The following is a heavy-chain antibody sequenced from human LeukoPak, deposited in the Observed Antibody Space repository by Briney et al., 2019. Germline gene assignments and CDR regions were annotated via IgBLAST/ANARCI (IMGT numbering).Heavy chain of an antibody. J-gene: IGHJ4*02. V-gene: IGHV3-30*02. CDR1: GFTFSSYG. D-gene: IGHD3-9*01. Sequence: PGGSLRLSCAASGFTFSSYGMHWVRQAPGKGLEWVAFIRYDGSNKYYADSVKGRFTISRDNSKNTLYLRMNSLRAEDTAVYYCAKDRYDILTGYLPGGFDYWGQGTLVTVSS. CDR2: IRYDGSNK. CDR3: AKDRYDILTGYLPGGFDY.